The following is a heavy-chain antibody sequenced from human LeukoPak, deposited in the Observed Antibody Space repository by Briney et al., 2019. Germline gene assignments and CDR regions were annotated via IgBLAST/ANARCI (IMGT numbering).Heavy chain of an antibody. CDR1: GFTFSTYG. V-gene: IGHV3-30*02. Sequence: GGALTLSCAASGFTFSTYGMHLVRQAPVKGLEWLTVIRSDGSITYHADSVKGRFTISRDNSKNTLYLQMNSLRAEDTALYYCAKGRAGMVRGVCDYWGQGPLVTVSS. CDR2: IRSDGSIT. D-gene: IGHD3-10*01. J-gene: IGHJ4*02. CDR3: AKGRAGMVRGVCDY.